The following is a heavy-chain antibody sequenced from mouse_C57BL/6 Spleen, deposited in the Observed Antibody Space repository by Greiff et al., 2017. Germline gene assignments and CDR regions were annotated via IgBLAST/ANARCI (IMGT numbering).Heavy chain of an antibody. Sequence: VQLKESGAELVKPGASVKLSCTASGFNIKDYYMHWVKQRTEQGLEWVGRIDPEDGETKYAPKFQGKATITADTSSNTAYLQLSSLTSEDTAVYYCARRIYDGYGYFDVWGTGTTVTVSS. D-gene: IGHD2-3*01. V-gene: IGHV14-2*01. CDR3: ARRIYDGYGYFDV. J-gene: IGHJ1*03. CDR1: GFNIKDYY. CDR2: IDPEDGET.